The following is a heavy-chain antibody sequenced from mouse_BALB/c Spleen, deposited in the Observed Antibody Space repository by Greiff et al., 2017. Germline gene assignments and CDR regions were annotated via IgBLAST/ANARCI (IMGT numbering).Heavy chain of an antibody. D-gene: IGHD2-2*01. CDR2: ISSGGGST. CDR1: GFAFSSYD. V-gene: IGHV5-12-1*01. Sequence: EVQLVESGGGLVKPGGSLKLSCAASGFAFSSYDMSWVRQTPEKRLEWVAYISSGGGSTYYPDTVKGRFTISRDNAKNTLYLQMSSLKSEDTAMYYCARHTMVRGVAYWGKGTLVTVSA. J-gene: IGHJ3*01. CDR3: ARHTMVRGVAY.